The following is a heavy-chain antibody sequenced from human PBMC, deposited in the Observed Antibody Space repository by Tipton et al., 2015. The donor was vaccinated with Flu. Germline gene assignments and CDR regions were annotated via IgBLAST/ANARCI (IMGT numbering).Heavy chain of an antibody. CDR2: IHRSGNT. Sequence: TLSLTCSVSGDSIGSDYCWAWIRQPPGKGLEWLGNIHRSGNTHYNSSLKSRVTISVDKSKNQFSLKLSSVTAADTAVYYCARRSTVTSRDAFDIWGQGTLVTVSS. CDR3: ARRSTVTSRDAFDI. CDR1: GDSIGSDYC. V-gene: IGHV4-38-2*01. J-gene: IGHJ3*02. D-gene: IGHD4-17*01.